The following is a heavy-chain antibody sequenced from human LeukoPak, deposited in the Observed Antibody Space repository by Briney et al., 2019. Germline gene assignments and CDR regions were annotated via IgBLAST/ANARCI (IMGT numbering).Heavy chain of an antibody. Sequence: ASVKVSCKASGYTFTSYAMHWVRQAPGQRLEWMGWINAGNGNTKYSQKFQGRVTITRDTSASTAYMELSSLRSEDTAVYYCARGRCSSSSCAPWWFDPWGQGTLVTVSS. D-gene: IGHD2-15*01. CDR2: INAGNGNT. CDR3: ARGRCSSSSCAPWWFDP. V-gene: IGHV1-3*01. CDR1: GYTFTSYA. J-gene: IGHJ5*02.